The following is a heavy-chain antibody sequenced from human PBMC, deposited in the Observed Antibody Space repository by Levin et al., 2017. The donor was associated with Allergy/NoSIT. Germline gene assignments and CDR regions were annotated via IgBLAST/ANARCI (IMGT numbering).Heavy chain of an antibody. Sequence: SETLSLTCTVSGGSISSSSYYWGWIRQPPGKGLEWIGSIYYSGSTYYNPSLKSRVTISVDTSKNQFSLKLSSVTAADTAVYYCASYRYYGNYFDYWGQGTLVTVSS. J-gene: IGHJ4*02. CDR2: IYYSGST. CDR3: ASYRYYGNYFDY. V-gene: IGHV4-39*01. CDR1: GGSISSSSYY. D-gene: IGHD3-10*01.